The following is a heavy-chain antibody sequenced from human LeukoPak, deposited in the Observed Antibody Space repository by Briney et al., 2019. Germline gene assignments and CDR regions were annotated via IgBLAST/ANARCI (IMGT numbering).Heavy chain of an antibody. J-gene: IGHJ4*02. CDR1: GFTFSSYA. D-gene: IGHD3-22*01. V-gene: IGHV3-23*01. CDR2: ISGSGGST. CDR3: AKLHQITMIVVVIRTYYFDY. Sequence: PGGSLRLSCAASGFTFSSYAMSWVRQAPGKGLEWVSAISGSGGSTYYADSVKGRFTISRDNSKNTLYLQMNSLRAEDTAVYYCAKLHQITMIVVVIRTYYFDYWGQGTLVTVSS.